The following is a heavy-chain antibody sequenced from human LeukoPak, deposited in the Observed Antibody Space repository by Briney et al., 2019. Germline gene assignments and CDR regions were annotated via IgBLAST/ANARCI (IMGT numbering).Heavy chain of an antibody. CDR3: ARGVFPAFDI. CDR2: TYYRSKWFN. Sequence: SQTLSLTCDISGDSVSSNSVTWNWIRQSPSRGLEGLGRTYYRSKWFNDYAASVRSRITINPDTSKNQFSLQLNSVTPEDTAVYYCARGVFPAFDIWGQGTMVTVSS. D-gene: IGHD3-10*01. V-gene: IGHV6-1*01. CDR1: GDSVSSNSVT. J-gene: IGHJ3*02.